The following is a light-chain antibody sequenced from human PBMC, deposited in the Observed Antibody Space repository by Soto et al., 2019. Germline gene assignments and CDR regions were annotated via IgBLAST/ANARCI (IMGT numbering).Light chain of an antibody. V-gene: IGKV3-15*01. CDR3: QQYNNHWT. CDR1: QSVSSN. Sequence: EIVMTQSPVTLSVSPGERATLSCRASQSVSSNLAWYQQKPGQAPRLLIYGTSTRATDIPARFSGSGSGTEFTLTISSLQSEDFAVYYCQQYNNHWTFGQGTKVEIQ. J-gene: IGKJ1*01. CDR2: GTS.